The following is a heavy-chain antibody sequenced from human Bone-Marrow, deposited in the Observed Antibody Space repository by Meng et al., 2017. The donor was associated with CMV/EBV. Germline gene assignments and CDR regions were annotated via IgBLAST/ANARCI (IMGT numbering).Heavy chain of an antibody. CDR1: GGSIKNYY. Sequence: SETLSLTCTVSGGSIKNYYWTWIRQPPGKGLEWIGYVYLSGTTNYNPSLKSRVTISADTSKNPFSLKLSSVTAADTAVYYCARGGQSGIVVVPAALKFDYWGQGTLVTVSS. D-gene: IGHD2-2*01. V-gene: IGHV4-59*01. J-gene: IGHJ4*02. CDR2: VYLSGTT. CDR3: ARGGQSGIVVVPAALKFDY.